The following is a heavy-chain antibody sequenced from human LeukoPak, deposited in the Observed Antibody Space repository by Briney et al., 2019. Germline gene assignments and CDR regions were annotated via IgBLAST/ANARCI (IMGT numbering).Heavy chain of an antibody. Sequence: SETLSLTCAVYGGSFSGYYWSWIRQPPGKGLEWIGEINHSGSTNYNPSLKSRVTISVDTSKNQFSLKLSSVTAADTAVYYCARYRKLRFLEWLPLHRQNNWFDPWGQGTLVTVSS. V-gene: IGHV4-34*01. J-gene: IGHJ5*02. CDR3: ARYRKLRFLEWLPLHRQNNWFDP. CDR1: GGSFSGYY. CDR2: INHSGST. D-gene: IGHD3-3*01.